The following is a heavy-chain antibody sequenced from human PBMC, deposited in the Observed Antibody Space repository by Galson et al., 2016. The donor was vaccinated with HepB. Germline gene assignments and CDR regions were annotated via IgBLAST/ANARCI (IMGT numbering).Heavy chain of an antibody. V-gene: IGHV3-30*03. J-gene: IGHJ4*02. CDR3: ARYRSGSFDN. D-gene: IGHD6-19*01. CDR1: GFAFNSYT. CDR2: IAYDASTK. Sequence: SLRLSCAVSGFAFNSYTMHWARQAPGQRLEWVAVIAYDASTKYYTDSVKGRFTISRDNSNNTLYLQMNSLRAEDTAVYFCARYRSGSFDNWGQGTLVTVSS.